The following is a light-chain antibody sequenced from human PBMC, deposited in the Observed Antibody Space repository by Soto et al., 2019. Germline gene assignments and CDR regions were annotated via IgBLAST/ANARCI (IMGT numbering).Light chain of an antibody. CDR1: QSVSSSY. Sequence: EIVLTQSPGTLPLSPGARATLSCRASQSVSSSYLAWYQQKPGQAPRLLIYGASSRATGIPDRFSGSGSGTDFALTISRLEPEDFAVYYCQQYAGSPPTFGRGTKVEIK. CDR2: GAS. CDR3: QQYAGSPPT. J-gene: IGKJ1*01. V-gene: IGKV3-20*01.